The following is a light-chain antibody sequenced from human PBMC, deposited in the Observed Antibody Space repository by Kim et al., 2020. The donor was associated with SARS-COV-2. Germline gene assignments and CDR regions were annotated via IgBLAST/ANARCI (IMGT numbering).Light chain of an antibody. V-gene: IGKV3-20*01. Sequence: TLSLSPRERATLSCRASQSVSSYLAWYPQKPGQAPRLLIYGASSRATGIPDRFSGSGSGTDFTLTINRLEPEDFAVYYCQQYGSSFGQGTKVDIK. CDR3: QQYGSS. J-gene: IGKJ1*01. CDR2: GAS. CDR1: QSVSSY.